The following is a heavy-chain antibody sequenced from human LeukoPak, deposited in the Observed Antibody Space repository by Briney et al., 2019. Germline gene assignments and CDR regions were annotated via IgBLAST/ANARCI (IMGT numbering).Heavy chain of an antibody. Sequence: GGSLRLSCAASGFTYSSYGMHWVRQAPGKGLEWVAFIRYDGSNKYYADSVKGRFTISRDNSKNTLYLQMNSLRAEDTAVYYCAKDGDFLTGYSNYYYMDVWGKGTTVTVSS. D-gene: IGHD3-9*01. CDR2: IRYDGSNK. J-gene: IGHJ6*03. CDR1: GFTYSSYG. V-gene: IGHV3-30*02. CDR3: AKDGDFLTGYSNYYYMDV.